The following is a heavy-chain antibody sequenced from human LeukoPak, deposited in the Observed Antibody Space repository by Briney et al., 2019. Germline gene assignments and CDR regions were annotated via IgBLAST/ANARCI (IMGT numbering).Heavy chain of an antibody. CDR2: IIPIFGTA. D-gene: IGHD3-22*01. Sequence: GSSVKVSCKASGGTFSSYAISWVRQAPGQGLEWMGGIIPIFGTANYAQKFQGRVTITTDESTSTAYMELSSLRSEDMAVYYCARDHYDSTDAFDIWGQGTMVTVSS. V-gene: IGHV1-69*05. CDR3: ARDHYDSTDAFDI. CDR1: GGTFSSYA. J-gene: IGHJ3*02.